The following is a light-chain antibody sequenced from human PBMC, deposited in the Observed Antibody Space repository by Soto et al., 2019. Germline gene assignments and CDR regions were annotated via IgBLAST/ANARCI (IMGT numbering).Light chain of an antibody. CDR3: SSYTDRKNLV. V-gene: IGLV2-8*01. Sequence: ALTQSPSASGSPGQSVTISCTGTSSDIGGYNSVSWYQQHPGKAPKVMIYDVTKRPSGVPDRFSGSKSGNTASLTVSALQAEDEADYYCSSYTDRKNLVFGTGTKVTVL. CDR2: DVT. J-gene: IGLJ1*01. CDR1: SSDIGGYNS.